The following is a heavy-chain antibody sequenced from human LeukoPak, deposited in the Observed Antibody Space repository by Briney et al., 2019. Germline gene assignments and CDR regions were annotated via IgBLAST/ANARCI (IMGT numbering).Heavy chain of an antibody. Sequence: GASVKVSCKASGYTFTSYGISWVRQAPGQGLEWVGWISAYNGNTNYAQKLQGRVTMTTDTSTSTAYMDLRSLRSDDTAAYYCARVRNSGFRYVDSWGQGTLVTVSS. J-gene: IGHJ4*02. V-gene: IGHV1-18*01. CDR1: GYTFTSYG. D-gene: IGHD5-12*01. CDR3: ARVRNSGFRYVDS. CDR2: ISAYNGNT.